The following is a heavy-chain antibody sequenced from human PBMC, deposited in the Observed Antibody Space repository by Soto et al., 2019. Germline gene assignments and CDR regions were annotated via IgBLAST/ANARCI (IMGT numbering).Heavy chain of an antibody. J-gene: IGHJ6*02. CDR2: INPNDGST. CDR1: GYTFTNCY. V-gene: IGHV1-46*03. Sequence: QVQLMQSGAEVRKPGASVRLSCKASGYTFTNCYLHWVRQAPGQGLEWVGIINPNDGSTTYPQKFQGRVTMTRDTSTSTVYMELGSLRSEDTAVYFCARDLPTVLTLSPTYYGMDVWGQGTTVTVSS. D-gene: IGHD4-17*01. CDR3: ARDLPTVLTLSPTYYGMDV.